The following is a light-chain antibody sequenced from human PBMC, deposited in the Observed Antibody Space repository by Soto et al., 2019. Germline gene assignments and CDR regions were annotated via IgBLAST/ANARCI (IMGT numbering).Light chain of an antibody. Sequence: EVVLTQSPAPLPFSPGERGTLSSTASHSLSSYLVWYQQKPGQTSRLLMSDATTRAAGSPARLGGSGSGTDFPLSLSRVEPEDCASDYCQLRSPRPYTFGQGTNHEIK. V-gene: IGKV3-11*01. J-gene: IGKJ2*01. CDR3: QLRSPRPYT. CDR1: HSLSSY. CDR2: DAT.